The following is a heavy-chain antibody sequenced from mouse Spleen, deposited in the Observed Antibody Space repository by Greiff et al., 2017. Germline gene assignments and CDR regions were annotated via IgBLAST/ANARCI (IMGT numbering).Heavy chain of an antibody. Sequence: DVMLVESGGGLVKPGGSLKLSCAASGFTFSSYAMSWVRQTPEKRLEWVATISDGGSYTYYPDNVKGRFTISRDNAKNNLYLQMSHLKSEDTAMYYCARAGNYGCDYWGQGTTLTVSS. V-gene: IGHV5-4*03. CDR3: ARAGNYGCDY. CDR1: GFTFSSYA. CDR2: ISDGGSYT. J-gene: IGHJ2*01. D-gene: IGHD2-1*01.